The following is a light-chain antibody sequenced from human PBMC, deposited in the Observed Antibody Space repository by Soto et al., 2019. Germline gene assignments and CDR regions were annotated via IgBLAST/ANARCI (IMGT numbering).Light chain of an antibody. CDR1: QSVSSN. J-gene: IGKJ5*01. V-gene: IGKV3-15*01. Sequence: EIVMTQSPATLSLSPGERATLSCRASQSVSSNLAWYQQKPGQAPRLLIYGASNRATGIPARFSGSGSGTEFTLTISSLQSEDFAVYYCQQYSNWPPITFGQGTQLEIK. CDR3: QQYSNWPPIT. CDR2: GAS.